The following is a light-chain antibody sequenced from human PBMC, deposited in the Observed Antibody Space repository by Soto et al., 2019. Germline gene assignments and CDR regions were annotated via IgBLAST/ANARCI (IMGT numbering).Light chain of an antibody. V-gene: IGKV3-15*01. J-gene: IGKJ1*01. CDR2: GAS. CDR3: HQYYNRPWT. Sequence: EIVMTQSPDTLSVSPGERASLACRASQSVSSSLAWYQQKPGQAPRLLIFGASTRATGSPARFSGSGSGTEFTLTNSSLQSEDFALYYCHQYYNRPWTFGQGTKVDIK. CDR1: QSVSSS.